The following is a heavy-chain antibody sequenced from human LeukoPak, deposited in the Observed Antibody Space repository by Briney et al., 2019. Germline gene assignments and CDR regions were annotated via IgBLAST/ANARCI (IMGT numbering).Heavy chain of an antibody. CDR3: ARLGSGDRSGYYNF. Sequence: PSQTLSLTCTVSGGSISSGSYYWSWIRQPAGKGLEWIGRIYTSGSTNYNPSLKSRVTISLDTSKNQFSLKLSSVTATDTAVYYCARLGSGDRSGYYNFWGQGTLVTVSS. CDR1: GGSISSGSYY. V-gene: IGHV4-61*02. D-gene: IGHD3-22*01. CDR2: IYTSGST. J-gene: IGHJ4*02.